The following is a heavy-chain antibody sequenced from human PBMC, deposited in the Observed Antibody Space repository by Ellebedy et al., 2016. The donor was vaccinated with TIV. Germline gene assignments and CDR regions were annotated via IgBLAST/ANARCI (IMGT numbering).Heavy chain of an antibody. CDR1: GGSISIYY. D-gene: IGHD3-9*01. CDR3: ARNDDVLTGYDY. CDR2: INGSGST. J-gene: IGHJ4*02. Sequence: PSETLSLTCTVSGGSISIYYWSWIRQSAGKGLEWIGRINGSGSTNYNPSLKSRVTMSVDTSKNTFSMKLRVVIAADTAVYFCARNDDVLTGYDYWGQGTLVTVSS. V-gene: IGHV4-4*07.